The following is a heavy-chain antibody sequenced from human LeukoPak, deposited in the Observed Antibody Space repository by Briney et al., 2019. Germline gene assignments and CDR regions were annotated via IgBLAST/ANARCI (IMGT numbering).Heavy chain of an antibody. CDR2: IYYSGST. V-gene: IGHV4-59*01. Sequence: PSETLSLTCTVSGGSISNKYWSWIRQPPGKGLEWIGYIYYSGSTKYNPSLKSRVTISVDTSKNQFSLKLSSVTAADTDVYYCARGGRATVITYWGQGTLVTVSS. CDR1: GGSISNKY. D-gene: IGHD4-11*01. CDR3: ARGGRATVITY. J-gene: IGHJ4*02.